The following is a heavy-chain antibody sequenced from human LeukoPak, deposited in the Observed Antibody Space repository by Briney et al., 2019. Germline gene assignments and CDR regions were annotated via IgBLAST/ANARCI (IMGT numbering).Heavy chain of an antibody. Sequence: ASVKVSCKASGYTFTSYCMHWVRQAPGQGLEWMGWINPYRGGTNYAQKFQGRVTMTRDTSISTAYMELSGLRSDDTAVFYCARVDNTLVRGAIPDYFGYWGQGTLVTVSS. CDR1: GYTFTSYC. V-gene: IGHV1-2*02. J-gene: IGHJ4*02. CDR3: ARVDNTLVRGAIPDYFGY. D-gene: IGHD3-10*01. CDR2: INPYRGGT.